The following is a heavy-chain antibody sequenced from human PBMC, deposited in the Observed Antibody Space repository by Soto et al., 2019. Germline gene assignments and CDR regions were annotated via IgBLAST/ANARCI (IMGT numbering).Heavy chain of an antibody. J-gene: IGHJ5*02. CDR2: IYWNDDK. CDR1: GFSLSTSGVG. CDR3: AHRSSSGWFDP. V-gene: IGHV2-5*01. Sequence: QITLKEYGPTLVKPTQTLTLTCTFSGFSLSTSGVGVGWIRQPPGKALEWLALIYWNDDKRYSPSLKSRLTITKDTSKNQVFLTMTNMDPVDTATYYCAHRSSSGWFDPWGQGTLVTVSS. D-gene: IGHD6-6*01.